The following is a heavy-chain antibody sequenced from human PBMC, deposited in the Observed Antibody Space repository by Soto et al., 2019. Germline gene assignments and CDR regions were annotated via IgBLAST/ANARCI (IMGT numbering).Heavy chain of an antibody. J-gene: IGHJ3*02. D-gene: IGHD3-22*01. CDR1: GFTFSSYG. Sequence: QVQLVESGGGVVQPGRSLRLSCAASGFTFSSYGMHWVRQAPGKGLEWVAVTRYDGSNKYYADSVKGRFTISRDNSKNTLYLPMNSLRAEDTAVYYCARDPVSYDSSGYYYDLNGDAFDIWGQGTMVTVSS. CDR2: TRYDGSNK. CDR3: ARDPVSYDSSGYYYDLNGDAFDI. V-gene: IGHV3-33*01.